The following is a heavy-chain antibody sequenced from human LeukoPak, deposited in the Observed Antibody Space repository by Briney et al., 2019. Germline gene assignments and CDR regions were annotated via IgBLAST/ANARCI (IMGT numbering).Heavy chain of an antibody. CDR1: GFTFSTYR. CDR3: ARVGRPESFQIYYFDY. J-gene: IGHJ4*02. D-gene: IGHD1-1*01. Sequence: GGSLRLSCAASGFTFSTYRMNWVRQAPGKGLEWVSSISTTSTYKYYADSVKGRFTISRDNAKNSLYLQMNSLRAEDTAVYYCARVGRPESFQIYYFDYWGQGSLVTVSS. V-gene: IGHV3-21*01. CDR2: ISTTSTYK.